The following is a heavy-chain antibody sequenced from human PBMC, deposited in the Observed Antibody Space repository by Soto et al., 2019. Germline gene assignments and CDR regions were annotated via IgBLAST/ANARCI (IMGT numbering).Heavy chain of an antibody. D-gene: IGHD2-8*01. CDR3: AHAMVSWAFSMDL. J-gene: IGHJ6*02. Sequence: QITLQESGPTVVKPKQTLRLTCTVSGFSLSSDGVGVGWIRQSPGKGLEWLALIYWDDDKRYSPSLGARLAITKDTSKNEVVLTMANMDPVDTGTYFCAHAMVSWAFSMDLWGQGTTVIVSS. CDR1: GFSLSSDGVG. CDR2: IYWDDDK. V-gene: IGHV2-5*02.